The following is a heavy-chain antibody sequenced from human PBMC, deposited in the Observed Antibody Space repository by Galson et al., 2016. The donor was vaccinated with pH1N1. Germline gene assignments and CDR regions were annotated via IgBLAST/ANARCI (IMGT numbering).Heavy chain of an antibody. CDR1: EFLVTDKF. CDR3: PFDTVPNGADH. CDR2: IYPGGGT. Sequence: SLRLSCAASEFLVTDKFMSWVRQAPGKRLEWVSIIYPGGGTYYADFAEGRFTISRDPSQNMLFLYMNTLRAEDTALYYRPFDTVPNGADHWGQGTLVTVSS. J-gene: IGHJ5*02. D-gene: IGHD4-17*01. V-gene: IGHV3-53*01.